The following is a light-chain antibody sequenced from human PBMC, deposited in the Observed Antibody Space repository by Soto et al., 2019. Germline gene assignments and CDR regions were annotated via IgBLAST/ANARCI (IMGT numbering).Light chain of an antibody. J-gene: IGLJ1*01. CDR2: DVS. Sequence: QSVLTQPASVSGSPGQSITISCTGNSSDVGGYNYVSWYQQHPGKAPKLMIYDVSNRPSGVSNHFSGSKSGNTASLTISGLQAEDEADYYCSSYTSSNTLFVFGTGTKLTVL. CDR1: SSDVGGYNY. V-gene: IGLV2-14*03. CDR3: SSYTSSNTLFV.